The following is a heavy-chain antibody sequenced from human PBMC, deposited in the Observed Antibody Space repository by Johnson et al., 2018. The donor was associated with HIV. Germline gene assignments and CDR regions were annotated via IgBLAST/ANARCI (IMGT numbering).Heavy chain of an antibody. CDR3: TRDRIQIWSYVGTFDT. V-gene: IGHV3-33*01. D-gene: IGHD5-18*01. CDR2: MWYDGCHL. CDR1: GFTLSSHG. J-gene: IGHJ3*02. Sequence: QVQLVESGGGVVQPGWSLTLSCAASGFTLSSHGIHLVRQAPGKVLEGVATMWYDGCHLGFADSVKDRFTISRDVSKNTVYLQMSSLKPEDTAVYYCTRDRIQIWSYVGTFDTWGPGALVTVSS.